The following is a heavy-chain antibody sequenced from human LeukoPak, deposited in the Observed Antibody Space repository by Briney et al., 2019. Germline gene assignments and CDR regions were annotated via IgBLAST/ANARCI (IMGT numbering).Heavy chain of an antibody. V-gene: IGHV3-23*01. CDR1: GFTFSSYA. CDR3: ATQPWAISGGWSGDY. D-gene: IGHD6-19*01. Sequence: GGSLRLSCAASGFTFSSYAMSWVRQAPGKGLEWVSAISGSGGSTYYADSVKGRFTISRDNSENTLYLQMNSLRAEDTAVYYCATQPWAISGGWSGDYWGQGTLVTVSS. CDR2: ISGSGGST. J-gene: IGHJ4*02.